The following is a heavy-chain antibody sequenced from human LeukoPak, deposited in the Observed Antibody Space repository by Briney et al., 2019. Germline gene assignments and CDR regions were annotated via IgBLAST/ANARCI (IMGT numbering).Heavy chain of an antibody. CDR2: ISYDGSNK. D-gene: IGHD3-22*01. CDR1: GFTFSSYA. V-gene: IGHV3-30-3*01. Sequence: PGGSLRLSCAASGFTFSSYAMHWVRQAPGKGLEWVAVISYDGSNKYYADSVKGRFTISRDNSKNTLYLQMNSLRAEGTAVYYCARDIYYDSSGYYGSVYWGQGTWSPSPQ. J-gene: IGHJ4*02. CDR3: ARDIYYDSSGYYGSVY.